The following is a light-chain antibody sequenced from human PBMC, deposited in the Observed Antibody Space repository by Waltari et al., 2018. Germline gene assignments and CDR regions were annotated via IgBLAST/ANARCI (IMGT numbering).Light chain of an antibody. CDR3: LQYNDWPPLFT. CDR2: AAS. CDR1: QTISSY. J-gene: IGKJ3*01. V-gene: IGKV1-33*01. Sequence: DIQMTQSPSSLSASVGDRVTIPCRASQTISSYLNWYQQKPGKAPKPSIYAASNLQTGVSSRFSGSGSGTHFSLTISSLQPEDVATYYCLQYNDWPPLFTFGPGTKVEIK.